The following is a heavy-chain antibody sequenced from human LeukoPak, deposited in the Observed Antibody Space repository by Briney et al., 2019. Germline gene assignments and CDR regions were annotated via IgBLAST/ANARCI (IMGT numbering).Heavy chain of an antibody. Sequence: SETLSLTCTVSGGSISSSSYYWGWIRQPPGKGLEWIGSIYYSESTYYNPSLKSRVTISVDTSKIQFSLKLSSVTAADTAVYYCARVRVLRYFDWSKTILIWFDPWGQGTLVTVSS. V-gene: IGHV4-39*07. CDR3: ARVRVLRYFDWSKTILIWFDP. J-gene: IGHJ5*02. CDR1: GGSISSSSYY. D-gene: IGHD3-9*01. CDR2: IYYSEST.